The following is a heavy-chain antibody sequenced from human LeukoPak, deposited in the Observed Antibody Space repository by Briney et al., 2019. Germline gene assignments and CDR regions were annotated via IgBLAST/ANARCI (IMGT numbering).Heavy chain of an antibody. CDR2: LSCCGDKT. Sequence: GGSLSLSCAVSGITLSNYGMRWVRQAPGKGLEWVAVLSCCGDKTIYADSVQGRFTVSRDNHKNTLYLQMNSLRGEDTAVYCCARGGVVIRFFLDGFYKEAYYFDSWSQGTLVTVSS. CDR1: GITLSNYG. V-gene: IGHV3-23*01. CDR3: ARGGVVIRFFLDGFYKEAYYFDS. D-gene: IGHD2-21*01. J-gene: IGHJ4*02.